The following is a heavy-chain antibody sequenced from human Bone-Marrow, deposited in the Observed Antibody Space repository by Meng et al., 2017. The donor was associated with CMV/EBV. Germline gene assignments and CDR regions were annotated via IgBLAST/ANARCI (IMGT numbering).Heavy chain of an antibody. V-gene: IGHV4-39*07. J-gene: IGHJ6*02. CDR2: IHYSGST. CDR3: ATRIAAAGSVSVDV. Sequence: SETLSLTCTVSGGSISSSSYYWGWIRQPPGKGPEWIASIHYSGSTYYNPSLKSRVTISVDTSKNQFSLKLSSVTAADTAVYYCATRIAAAGSVSVDVWGQGNTVTVSS. D-gene: IGHD6-13*01. CDR1: GGSISSSSYY.